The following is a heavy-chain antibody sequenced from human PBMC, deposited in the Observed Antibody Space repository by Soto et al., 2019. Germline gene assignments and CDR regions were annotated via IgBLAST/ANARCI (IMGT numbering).Heavy chain of an antibody. CDR3: ATGDCSHTSCYLIDYSFAMDV. J-gene: IGHJ6*02. Sequence: VGSLRLSCAASGRSFNSYSMNWVRQAPGRGLEWVSSITSDSKYIYYGDAVKGRFTISRDNAKNELFLQMNSLRAEDTAVYYCATGDCSHTSCYLIDYSFAMDVWGQGTTVTVYS. CDR2: ITSDSKYI. CDR1: GRSFNSYS. V-gene: IGHV3-21*01. D-gene: IGHD2-2*01.